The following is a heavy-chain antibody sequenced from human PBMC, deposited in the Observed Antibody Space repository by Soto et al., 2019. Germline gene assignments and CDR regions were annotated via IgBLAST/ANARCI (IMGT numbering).Heavy chain of an antibody. CDR2: IKEDGSEK. J-gene: IGHJ1*01. D-gene: IGHD3-22*01. Sequence: EVQLVESGGGLVQSGGSLRLSCAASGFTFSSHWMSWVRQAPGKGLEWVANIKEDGSEKYYVDSVKGRFTISRDNAEKSLYLQMNSLRADDTAVFYCAGGVYDGSGYRSEEGGQGTLVTVSS. CDR1: GFTFSSHW. V-gene: IGHV3-7*04. CDR3: AGGVYDGSGYRSEE.